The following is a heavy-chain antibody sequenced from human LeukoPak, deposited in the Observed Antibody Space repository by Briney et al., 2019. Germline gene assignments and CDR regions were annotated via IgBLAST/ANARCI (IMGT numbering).Heavy chain of an antibody. Sequence: GGSLRLSCGASGFTFSANALSWVRQAPGKGLEWVSTIYDGGSNTNYADSVKGRFTISRDNSKNTLYLQMTRLRAEAKAVYYGAGHGSSSGWGQGSLVTVSS. V-gene: IGHV3-23*01. J-gene: IGHJ4*02. D-gene: IGHD6-6*01. CDR3: AGHGSSSG. CDR1: GFTFSANA. CDR2: IYDGGSNT.